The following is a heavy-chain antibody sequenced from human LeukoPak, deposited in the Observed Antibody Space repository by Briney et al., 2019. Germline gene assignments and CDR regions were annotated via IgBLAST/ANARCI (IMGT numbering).Heavy chain of an antibody. CDR2: IYYSGST. J-gene: IGHJ4*02. D-gene: IGHD3-10*01. Sequence: PSETLSLTCTVSGGSISSYYWSWIRQPPGKGLEWIGYIYYSGSTNYNPSLKSRVTISVDTSKNQFSLKPSSVTGGGTGGYYLAGVKDRLLWFGEFSPPNPVLFDYWGQGTLVTVSS. V-gene: IGHV4-59*01. CDR3: AGVKDRLLWFGEFSPPNPVLFDY. CDR1: GGSISSYY.